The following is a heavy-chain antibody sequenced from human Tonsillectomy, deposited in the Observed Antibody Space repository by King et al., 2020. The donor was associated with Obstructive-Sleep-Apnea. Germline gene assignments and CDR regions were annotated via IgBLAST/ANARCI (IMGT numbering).Heavy chain of an antibody. Sequence: VQLQESGPGLVKPSETLSLTCTVSGDSISSYFWSWVRQPPGQGLEWVGYISYSGSTNYNPSLKSRVPISVDTSKNQFSLTLSSVTAADTAVYYCARSESGWYFDLWGRGTLVTVSS. CDR3: ARSESGWYFDL. CDR1: GDSISSYF. CDR2: ISYSGST. V-gene: IGHV4-59*08. J-gene: IGHJ2*01. D-gene: IGHD3-10*01.